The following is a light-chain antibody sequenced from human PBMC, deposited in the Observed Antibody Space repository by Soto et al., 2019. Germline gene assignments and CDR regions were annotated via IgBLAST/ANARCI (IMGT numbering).Light chain of an antibody. CDR2: GAF. CDR3: QQRRNWPPEET. V-gene: IGKV3-11*01. CDR1: QSVSSY. J-gene: IGKJ2*01. Sequence: EIVLTQSPATLSLSPGERATLSCRASQSVSSYLAWYQQKPGQAPRLLIYGAFNRATGIPARFSGSGSGTDFTLTISSLEPEDFAVYYCQQRRNWPPEETFGLGTKLEIK.